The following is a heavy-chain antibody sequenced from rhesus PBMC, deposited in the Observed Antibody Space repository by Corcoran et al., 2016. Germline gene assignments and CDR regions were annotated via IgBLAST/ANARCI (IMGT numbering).Heavy chain of an antibody. V-gene: IGHV4-160*01. D-gene: IGHD6-25*01. CDR1: GGSISSSY. Sequence: QLQLQESGPGLVKPSETLSVTCAVSGGSISSSYWSWIRQAQGKGLEWIGGIDGSGGSTEYNPSLKSRVNISTDTSKNQLALKLSSVTAADTAVFYCARRRGSWNYFDYWGQGVLVTVSS. J-gene: IGHJ4*01. CDR2: IDGSGGST. CDR3: ARRRGSWNYFDY.